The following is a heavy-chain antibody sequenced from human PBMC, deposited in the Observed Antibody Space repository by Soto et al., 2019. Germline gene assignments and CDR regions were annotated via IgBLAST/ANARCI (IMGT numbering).Heavy chain of an antibody. D-gene: IGHD4-17*01. J-gene: IGHJ4*02. CDR2: IGTRGNTK. CDR1: GFTFSDYY. Sequence: VQLVESGGGLVKPGGSLRLSCATSGFTFSDYYMSWIRQAPGKGLEWVSYIGTRGNTKYYADSVRGRFTISRDNAKNSLYLQMNSLRADDTAVYYCARDGTEYYGEYYDYWGQGIQVTVSS. CDR3: ARDGTEYYGEYYDY. V-gene: IGHV3-11*01.